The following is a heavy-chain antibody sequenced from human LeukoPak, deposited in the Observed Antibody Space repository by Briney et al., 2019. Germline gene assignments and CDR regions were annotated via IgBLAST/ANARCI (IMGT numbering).Heavy chain of an antibody. D-gene: IGHD1-1*01. V-gene: IGHV3-23*01. CDR2: IIGPGGDT. Sequence: GGSLRLSCTASGFSFNSYAMNWVRQAPGKGLEWVASIIGPGGDTYHAGSVRGRFTISRDNSKNTLYLQMSHLRVEDTALYYCAKAAAERCASIKCYPFDSWGQGTLVAVSS. J-gene: IGHJ4*02. CDR1: GFSFNSYA. CDR3: AKAAAERCASIKCYPFDS.